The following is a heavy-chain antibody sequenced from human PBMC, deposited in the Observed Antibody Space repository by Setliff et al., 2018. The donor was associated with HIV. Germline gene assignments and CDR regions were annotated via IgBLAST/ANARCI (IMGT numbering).Heavy chain of an antibody. Sequence: SETLSLTCTVSGGSISSSNYYWGWIRQPPGKGREWIGSIFYSGSANYNPSLKGRLTISVDTSNNQFSLKLTSVTAADTAVYYCARHWRGSGWSNWFDPWGQGTLVTVSS. CDR3: ARHWRGSGWSNWFDP. J-gene: IGHJ5*02. CDR1: GGSISSSNYY. D-gene: IGHD6-19*01. V-gene: IGHV4-39*01. CDR2: IFYSGSA.